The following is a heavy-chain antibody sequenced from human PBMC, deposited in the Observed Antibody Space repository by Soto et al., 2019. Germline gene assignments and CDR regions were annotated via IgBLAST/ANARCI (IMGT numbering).Heavy chain of an antibody. CDR3: ARTPGIAVAGPSDYYYYGMDA. Sequence: ASVKVSCKHSGYTFTGYYMHWVRQAPGQGLEWMGWINPNSGGTNYAQKFQGWVTMTRDTSISTAYMELSRLRSDDTAVYYCARTPGIAVAGPSDYYYYGMDAWGRGTTVTVSS. CDR1: GYTFTGYY. V-gene: IGHV1-2*04. D-gene: IGHD6-19*01. CDR2: INPNSGGT. J-gene: IGHJ6*02.